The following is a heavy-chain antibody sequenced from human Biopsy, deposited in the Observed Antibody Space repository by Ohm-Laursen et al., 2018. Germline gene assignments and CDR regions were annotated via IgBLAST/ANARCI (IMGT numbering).Heavy chain of an antibody. D-gene: IGHD5-18*01. Sequence: GASVKVSCKASGYLFINYGISWVRQAPGQGLEWLGWISTYNGNTNYAQKFRGRVTMTTDKPTSTAYVELRSLRSDDTAVYYCARTADTVVVTLSDHWGQGTLVTVSS. CDR3: ARTADTVVVTLSDH. V-gene: IGHV1-18*01. J-gene: IGHJ4*02. CDR2: ISTYNGNT. CDR1: GYLFINYG.